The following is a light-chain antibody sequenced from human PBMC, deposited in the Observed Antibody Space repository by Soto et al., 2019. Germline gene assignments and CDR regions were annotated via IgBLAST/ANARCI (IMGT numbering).Light chain of an antibody. V-gene: IGKV3-20*01. Sequence: EIVLTQSPGTLSLSPGERATLSCRASQSVSSSYLAWYQQKPGRAPRLLIYGASSRATGIPDRFSGSGSGTDFTLTISRLEPEDFAVYYCQQYGSSPTTFGQGTKVDNK. J-gene: IGKJ1*01. CDR2: GAS. CDR3: QQYGSSPTT. CDR1: QSVSSSY.